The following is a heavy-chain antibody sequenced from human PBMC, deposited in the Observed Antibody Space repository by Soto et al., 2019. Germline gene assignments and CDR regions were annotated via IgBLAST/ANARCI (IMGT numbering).Heavy chain of an antibody. J-gene: IGHJ6*03. V-gene: IGHV4-59*08. Sequence: SETLSLTCTVSGGSISSYYWSWIRQPPGKGLEWIGYIYYSGSTNYNPSLKSRVTISVDTSKNQFSLKLSSVTAADTAVYYCARHVRITMVRGGQLPYYYYYMDVWGKGTTVTVSS. CDR3: ARHVRITMVRGGQLPYYYYYMDV. D-gene: IGHD3-10*01. CDR1: GGSISSYY. CDR2: IYYSGST.